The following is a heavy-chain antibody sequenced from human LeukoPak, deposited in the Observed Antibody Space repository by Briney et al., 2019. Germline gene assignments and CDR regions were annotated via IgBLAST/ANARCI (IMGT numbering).Heavy chain of an antibody. CDR2: VYYTGTT. CDR3: ARAVAVASPIDY. J-gene: IGHJ4*02. Sequence: SETLSLTCAVYGGSFSGYYWSWIRQPPGKGLEWLGNVYYTGTTYYNPSLKSRLTISVDTSNNQFSLRLSSVTAADTAIYYCARAVAVASPIDYWGQGTLVTVSS. D-gene: IGHD6-19*01. V-gene: IGHV4-34*01. CDR1: GGSFSGYY.